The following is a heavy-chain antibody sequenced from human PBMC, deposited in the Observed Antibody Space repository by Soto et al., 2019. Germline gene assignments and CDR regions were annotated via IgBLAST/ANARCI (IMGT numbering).Heavy chain of an antibody. CDR3: AKDCYGSGTDYFYGMDV. D-gene: IGHD3-10*01. J-gene: IGHJ6*02. Sequence: GGSLRLSCTASGFSFSSYAMSWVRQAPGKGPEWVSSMTAGGGSTYHADSVKGRFTISRGNSKNTLYLQMNSLRAEDTAVYYCAKDCYGSGTDYFYGMDVRGQGTTVTVYS. CDR2: MTAGGGST. CDR1: GFSFSSYA. V-gene: IGHV3-23*01.